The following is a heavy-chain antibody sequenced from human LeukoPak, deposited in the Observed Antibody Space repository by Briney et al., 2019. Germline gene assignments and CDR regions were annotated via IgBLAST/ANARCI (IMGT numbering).Heavy chain of an antibody. CDR3: ARVLRSSSWYWEYYYYYYMDV. CDR2: IKQDGSEK. D-gene: IGHD6-13*01. V-gene: IGHV3-7*01. J-gene: IGHJ6*03. CDR1: GFTFTSYW. Sequence: GGSLRLSCAASGFTFTSYWMSWVRQAPGKGLEWVANIKQDGSEKYYVDSVKGRFTISRDNAKNSLYLQTNSLRAEDTAVYYCARVLRSSSWYWEYYYYYYMDVWGKGTTVTVSS.